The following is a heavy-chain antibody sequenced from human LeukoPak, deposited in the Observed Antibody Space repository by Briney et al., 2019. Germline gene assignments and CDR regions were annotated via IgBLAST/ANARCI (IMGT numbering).Heavy chain of an antibody. Sequence: ASVKVPCKASGYTFTDYYMHWVRQAPGQGLEWMGWIHPNSGGTNYAQNFQGRVTMTRDTSISTAYMELSRLRSDDTAVYYCARRPSGSYDYWGQGTLVTVSS. CDR1: GYTFTDYY. V-gene: IGHV1-2*02. CDR3: ARRPSGSYDY. J-gene: IGHJ4*02. D-gene: IGHD1-26*01. CDR2: IHPNSGGT.